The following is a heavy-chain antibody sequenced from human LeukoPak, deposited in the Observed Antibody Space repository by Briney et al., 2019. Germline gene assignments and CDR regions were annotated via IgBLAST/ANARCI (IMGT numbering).Heavy chain of an antibody. CDR3: ARRYSDSPGDY. V-gene: IGHV5-51*01. D-gene: IGHD3-22*01. J-gene: IGHJ4*02. CDR1: GYTFTSYW. CDR2: IHPGDSDT. Sequence: NLGESLKISCQGSGYTFTSYWIGWVRQMPGKGLEWMGIIHPGDSDTRYSPSFQGQVTISADKTISTAYLQWSSLKASDTAMYYCARRYSDSPGDYWGQGTLVTVSS.